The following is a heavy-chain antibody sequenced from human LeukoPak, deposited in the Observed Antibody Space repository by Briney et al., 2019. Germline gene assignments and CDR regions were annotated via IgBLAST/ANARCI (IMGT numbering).Heavy chain of an antibody. CDR3: ARDRWEWFDP. J-gene: IGHJ5*02. V-gene: IGHV3-30-3*01. CDR2: ISYDGSNK. Sequence: PGGSLRLSCAASGFTFSSYAMHWVRQAPGKGLEWVAVISYDGSNKYYADSVKGRFTISRDNSKNTLYLQMNSLRAEDTAVYYCARDRWEWFDPWGQGTLVTVSS. CDR1: GFTFSSYA. D-gene: IGHD1-26*01.